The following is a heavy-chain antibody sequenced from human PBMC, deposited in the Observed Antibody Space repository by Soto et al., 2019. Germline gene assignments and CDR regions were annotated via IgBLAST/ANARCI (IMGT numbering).Heavy chain of an antibody. J-gene: IGHJ2*01. CDR1: GGSISSGGYT. D-gene: IGHD3-22*01. V-gene: IGHV4-30-2*01. CDR3: ARLEIGNYWYFDL. Sequence: QLQLQESGSGLVKPSQTLSLTCAVSGGSISSGGYTWSWIRQPPGKGLEWIGYIYHSGSTYYNPSLKSRVTISVDRSNNQFSLKLSSVTAADTAVYYCARLEIGNYWYFDLWGRGTLVTVSS. CDR2: IYHSGST.